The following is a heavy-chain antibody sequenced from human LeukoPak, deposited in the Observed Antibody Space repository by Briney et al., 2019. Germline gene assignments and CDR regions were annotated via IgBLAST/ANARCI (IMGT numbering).Heavy chain of an antibody. V-gene: IGHV3-15*04. J-gene: IGHJ4*02. CDR2: IESKTDSGTT. D-gene: IGHD3-16*01. CDR3: TRDEGDGYFDN. Sequence: GGSLRLSCAASGFPFSDAWMSWVRQAPGKGLEWVGRIESKTDSGTTEYAAPVKGRFTISRDDSKNTLYLQMNSLKTEDTAVYYCTRDEGDGYFDNWGQGTLVTVSS. CDR1: GFPFSDAW.